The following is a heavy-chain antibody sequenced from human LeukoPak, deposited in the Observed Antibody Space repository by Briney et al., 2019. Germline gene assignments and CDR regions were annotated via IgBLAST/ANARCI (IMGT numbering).Heavy chain of an antibody. V-gene: IGHV1-24*01. D-gene: IGHD2-2*01. CDR3: ATYCSSTSCSRDAFDI. CDR1: GYTLTELS. J-gene: IGHJ3*02. CDR2: FDPEDGET. Sequence: ASVKVSCKVSGYTLTELSMHWVRQAPGKGLEWMGGFDPEDGETIYAQKSQGRVTMTEDTSTDTAYMELSSLRSEDTAVYYCATYCSSTSCSRDAFDIWGQGTMVTVSS.